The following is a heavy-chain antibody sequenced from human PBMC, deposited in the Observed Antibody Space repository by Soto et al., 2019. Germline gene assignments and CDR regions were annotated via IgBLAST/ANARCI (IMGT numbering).Heavy chain of an antibody. CDR1: GGSISSHY. CDR3: ARYLGYSYGYLDY. V-gene: IGHV4-59*11. Sequence: SETLSLTCTVSGGSISSHYWSWIRQPPGKGLEWIGYIYYSGSTNYNPSLKSRVTISVDTSKNQFSLKLSSVTAADTAVYYCARYLGYSYGYLDYWGQGTLVTVSS. J-gene: IGHJ4*02. CDR2: IYYSGST. D-gene: IGHD5-18*01.